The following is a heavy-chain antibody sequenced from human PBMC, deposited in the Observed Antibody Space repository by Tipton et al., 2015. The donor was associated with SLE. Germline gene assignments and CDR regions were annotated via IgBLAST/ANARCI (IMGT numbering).Heavy chain of an antibody. Sequence: SLRLSCAASGFTFDDYGMSWVRQAPGKGLEWVSGINWNGGSTGYADSVKGRFTISRDNAKNSLYLQMNSLRAEDTAVYYCAKAGVTTVTHWGQGTLVTVSS. D-gene: IGHD4-17*01. CDR3: AKAGVTTVTH. CDR1: GFTFDDYG. CDR2: INWNGGST. V-gene: IGHV3-20*04. J-gene: IGHJ4*02.